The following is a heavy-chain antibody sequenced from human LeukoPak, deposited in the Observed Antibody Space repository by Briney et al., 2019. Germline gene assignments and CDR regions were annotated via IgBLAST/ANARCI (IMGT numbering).Heavy chain of an antibody. CDR2: LNPNSGNT. D-gene: IGHD6-19*01. V-gene: IGHV1-8*03. Sequence: ASVKVSCKASGYTFTSYDINWVRQATGQGLEWMGWLNPNSGNTGYAQKFQGRVAISRNTSINTAYMELSSLRSEDTAVYYCARMTVSGRDNWFDPWGQGTLVTVSS. CDR3: ARMTVSGRDNWFDP. J-gene: IGHJ5*02. CDR1: GYTFTSYD.